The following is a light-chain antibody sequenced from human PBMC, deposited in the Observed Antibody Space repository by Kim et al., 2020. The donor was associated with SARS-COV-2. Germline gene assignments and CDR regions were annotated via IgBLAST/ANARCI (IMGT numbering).Light chain of an antibody. J-gene: IGKJ4*01. CDR2: AAS. CDR1: QSISNY. Sequence: DIQMTQSPSSLSASVGDRVTIACRASQSISNYLNWYQQKPGKAPNLLIYAASSLQGGVPSRFSGSGSGTDFTLTISSLQPEGFATYLCQPGLTAPSLTFGGGTTVDIK. CDR3: QPGLTAPSLT. V-gene: IGKV1-39*01.